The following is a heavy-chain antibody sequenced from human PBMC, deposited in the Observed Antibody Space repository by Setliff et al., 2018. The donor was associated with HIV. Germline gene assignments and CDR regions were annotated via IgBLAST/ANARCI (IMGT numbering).Heavy chain of an antibody. CDR3: TRIEGGYGFFNHFDY. Sequence: SGPTLVNPTQTLTLTCTFSGFSLNFSTTRVNWIRQPPGKALEWLARIDWNDDKSYSASLKTRLTISKDTSKNQVVLKMTNMDPLDTATYYCTRIEGGYGFFNHFDYWGQGALVTVSS. CDR1: GFSLNFSTTR. D-gene: IGHD5-18*01. CDR2: IDWNDDK. J-gene: IGHJ4*02. V-gene: IGHV2-70*04.